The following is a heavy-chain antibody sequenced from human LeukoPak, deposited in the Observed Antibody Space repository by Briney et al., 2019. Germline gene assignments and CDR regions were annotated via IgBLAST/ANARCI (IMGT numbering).Heavy chain of an antibody. CDR1: GFTFSSNA. CDR2: IKEDGSEK. CDR3: ARQGGDDYYDY. V-gene: IGHV3-7*01. Sequence: GGSLRLSCAASGFTFSSNAMNWVRQAPGKGLEWVAKIKEDGSEKTYVDSVKGRFTISRDNAKNSLYLQLNSLGAEDTALYYCARQGGDDYYDYWGQGTLVTVSS. J-gene: IGHJ4*02. D-gene: IGHD3-16*01.